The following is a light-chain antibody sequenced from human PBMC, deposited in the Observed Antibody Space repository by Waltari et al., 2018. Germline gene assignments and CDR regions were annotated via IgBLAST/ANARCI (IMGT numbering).Light chain of an antibody. CDR1: QSVLYSSNNKNY. Sequence: DIVMTQSPDSLAVSLGERATINCKSSQSVLYSSNNKNYLAWYQQKPGQPPKLLIYWASTRYSGVPDRFSGSGSGTDFTLTISNLQAEDVAVYFCQQYYTTPTWTFGQGTKVEIK. J-gene: IGKJ1*01. CDR3: QQYYTTPTWT. V-gene: IGKV4-1*01. CDR2: WAS.